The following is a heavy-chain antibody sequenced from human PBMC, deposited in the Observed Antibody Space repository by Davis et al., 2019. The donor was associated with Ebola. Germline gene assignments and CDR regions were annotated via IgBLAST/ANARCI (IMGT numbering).Heavy chain of an antibody. J-gene: IGHJ6*02. D-gene: IGHD3-10*01. V-gene: IGHV1-8*03. CDR3: AKRGGVSIYYYYGLDV. CDR1: GYTFTAYY. Sequence: ASVKVSCKASGYTFTAYYMHWVRQAPGQGLEWMGWMNPNSDNIRFVQKFQGRVTITRNTSINTAYMELSSLRSEDTAVYYCAKRGGVSIYYYYGLDVWGQGTTVTVSS. CDR2: MNPNSDNI.